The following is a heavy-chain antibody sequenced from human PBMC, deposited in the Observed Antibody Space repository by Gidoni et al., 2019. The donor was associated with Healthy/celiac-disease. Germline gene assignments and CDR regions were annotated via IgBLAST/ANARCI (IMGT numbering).Heavy chain of an antibody. CDR3: ARDLHYYGSGSYPHWFDP. J-gene: IGHJ5*02. CDR1: GGTFSRSA. V-gene: IGHV1-69*01. CDR2: ISPIFGTA. D-gene: IGHD3-10*01. Sequence: QVQLVQSGAAVKKPGSSVKVSCKAPGGTFSRSAISWLRPAPGPGPEWTGGISPIFGTANYAQKFEGRGTITAEESTSTAYMELSSLRSEDTAVYYCARDLHYYGSGSYPHWFDPWGQGTLVTVSS.